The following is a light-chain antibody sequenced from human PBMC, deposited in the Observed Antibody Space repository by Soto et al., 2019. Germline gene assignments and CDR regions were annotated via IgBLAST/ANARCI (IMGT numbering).Light chain of an antibody. V-gene: IGKV3-20*01. Sequence: EIVLPQSPATLSLSPGERATLSCRASQSVRTYLVWYQQKPGQAPRLLIYGASSRATGIPDRFSGSGSGTDFTLTISRLEPEDFAVYYCQQYGSSPITVGQGTRLEIK. J-gene: IGKJ5*01. CDR3: QQYGSSPIT. CDR1: QSVRTY. CDR2: GAS.